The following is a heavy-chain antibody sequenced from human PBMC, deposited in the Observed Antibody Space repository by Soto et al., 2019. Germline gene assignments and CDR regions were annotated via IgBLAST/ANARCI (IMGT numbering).Heavy chain of an antibody. V-gene: IGHV4-31*03. CDR3: ARGPGYSSRWSLAGYEGSSFMDV. J-gene: IGHJ6*02. CDR1: GGSISSGGYY. D-gene: IGHD6-19*01. Sequence: PSETLSLTCSVSGGSISSGGYYWSWIRQHPGKGLEWIGYIDYSGSTYYNPSLKSRVTISVDTFKNQFSLKLSSVTAADTAVYYCARGPGYSSRWSLAGYEGSSFMDVWCQGTTGTVS. CDR2: IDYSGST.